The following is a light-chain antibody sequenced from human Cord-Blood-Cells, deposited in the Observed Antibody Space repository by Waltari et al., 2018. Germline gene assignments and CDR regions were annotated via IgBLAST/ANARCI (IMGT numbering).Light chain of an antibody. Sequence: QSALTQPRSVSGSPGHSVTSSCTGTSSDVGGYNYVSWYQQHPGKAPKLMIYDVSKRPSGVPDRFSGSKSGNTSSLTISGLQAEDEADYYCCSYAGSYVVFGGGTKLTVL. CDR1: SSDVGGYNY. CDR3: CSYAGSYVV. J-gene: IGLJ2*01. CDR2: DVS. V-gene: IGLV2-11*01.